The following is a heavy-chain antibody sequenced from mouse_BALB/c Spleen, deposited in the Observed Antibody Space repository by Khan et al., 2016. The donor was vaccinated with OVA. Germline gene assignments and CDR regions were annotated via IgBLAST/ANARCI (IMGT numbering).Heavy chain of an antibody. CDR2: ISYSGNT. CDR1: GYSITSDYA. Sequence: EVQLQESGPGLVKPSQSLSLTCTVTGYSITSDYAWNWIRQFPGNKLEWMGYISYSGNTKYNPSLKSRISITRDTSKNQFFLQLNFVTIEDTATYYGERIQGGDFDYWGQGTTLTVSS. J-gene: IGHJ2*01. V-gene: IGHV3-2*02. CDR3: ERIQGGDFDY.